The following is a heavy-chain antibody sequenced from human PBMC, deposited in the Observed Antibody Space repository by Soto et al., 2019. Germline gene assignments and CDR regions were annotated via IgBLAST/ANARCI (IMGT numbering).Heavy chain of an antibody. V-gene: IGHV4-59*01. Sequence: SETLSLTCTVSGGYIGSYYWSWIRQPPGKGLEWIGYIYYSGSTNYNPSLKSRVTISVDTSKNQFSLKLSSVTAADTAVYYCAREPVAGNGGWFDPWGQGTLVTVSS. D-gene: IGHD6-19*01. CDR3: AREPVAGNGGWFDP. J-gene: IGHJ5*02. CDR2: IYYSGST. CDR1: GGYIGSYY.